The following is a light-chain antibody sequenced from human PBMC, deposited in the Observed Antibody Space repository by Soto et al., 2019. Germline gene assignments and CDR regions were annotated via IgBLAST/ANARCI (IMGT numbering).Light chain of an antibody. J-gene: IGKJ1*01. CDR3: QQYNNWPHT. Sequence: EFVLTQSPGTLSLSPGERATLSCRASQTVRNNYLAWYQQKPGQAPRLLIYGASTRATGIPARFSGSGSGTEFTLTISSLQSEDFAVYYCQQYNNWPHTFGQGTKVDIK. V-gene: IGKV3-15*01. CDR1: QTVRNN. CDR2: GAS.